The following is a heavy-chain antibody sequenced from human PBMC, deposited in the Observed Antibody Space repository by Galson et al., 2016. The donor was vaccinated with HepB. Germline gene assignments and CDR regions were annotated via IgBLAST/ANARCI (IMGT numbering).Heavy chain of an antibody. Sequence: CAISGDSVSSNSAAWNWIRQSPSRGLEWLGRTYYRSKWYDDYAVPVKSRITINPDTSKNQFSLQLNSVTPEDTAVYYCARGNPRWFDPWGQGTLVTVSS. CDR2: TYYRSKWYD. CDR1: GDSVSSNSAA. J-gene: IGHJ5*02. V-gene: IGHV6-1*01. CDR3: ARGNPRWFDP.